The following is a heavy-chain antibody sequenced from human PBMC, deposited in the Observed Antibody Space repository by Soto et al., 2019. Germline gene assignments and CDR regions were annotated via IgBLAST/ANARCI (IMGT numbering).Heavy chain of an antibody. J-gene: IGHJ4*02. CDR2: IRSKAYGGTT. CDR3: TRDGEYTYGYFDN. V-gene: IGHV3-49*04. Sequence: PVGSLRLSCTTSEFIFGDYAMSWVRQAPGKGLEWVGLIRSKAYGGTTEYAASVKGRFTISRDDSKSIAYLQMNSLKTDDTAVYYCTRDGEYTYGYFDNWGQGTLVTVSS. CDR1: EFIFGDYA. D-gene: IGHD5-18*01.